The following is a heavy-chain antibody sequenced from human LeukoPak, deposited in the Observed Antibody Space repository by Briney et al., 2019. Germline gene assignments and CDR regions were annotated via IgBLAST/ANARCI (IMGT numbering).Heavy chain of an antibody. CDR3: ARRTRWFGESNFDY. J-gene: IGHJ4*02. V-gene: IGHV4-59*08. CDR2: IYYSGST. D-gene: IGHD3-10*01. CDR1: GVSISSSF. Sequence: KPSETLSLTCTVSGVSISSSFWSWIRQPPGEGLEWIGYIYYSGSTNYNPSLKSRVTISIDTSKSQFSLRLTSVTAADTAVYYCARRTRWFGESNFDYWGQGTLVTVSS.